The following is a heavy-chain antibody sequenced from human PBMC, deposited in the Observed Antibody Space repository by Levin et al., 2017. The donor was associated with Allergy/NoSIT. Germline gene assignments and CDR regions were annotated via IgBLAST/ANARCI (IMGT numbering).Heavy chain of an antibody. J-gene: IGHJ5*02. Sequence: GGSLRLSCAASGFTFSDYYMSWIRQAPGKGLEWVSYISSSGSTIYYADSVKGRFTISRDNAKNSLYLQMNSLRAEDTAVYYCARDLFVVVVAAPWFDPWGQGTLVTVSS. D-gene: IGHD2-15*01. V-gene: IGHV3-11*01. CDR3: ARDLFVVVVAAPWFDP. CDR2: ISSSGSTI. CDR1: GFTFSDYY.